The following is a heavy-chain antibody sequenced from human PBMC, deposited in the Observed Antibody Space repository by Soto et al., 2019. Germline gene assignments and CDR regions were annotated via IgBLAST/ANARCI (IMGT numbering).Heavy chain of an antibody. CDR2: IIPIFGTA. Sequence: SVKVSCKASGGTFSSYAISWVRQAPGQGLEWMGGIIPIFGTANYAQKFQGRVTITADESTSTAYMELSSLRSEDTAVYYCARVSQDFLRPPYYYYGMDVWGQGTTVTVSS. V-gene: IGHV1-69*13. CDR3: ARVSQDFLRPPYYYYGMDV. D-gene: IGHD3-3*01. CDR1: GGTFSSYA. J-gene: IGHJ6*02.